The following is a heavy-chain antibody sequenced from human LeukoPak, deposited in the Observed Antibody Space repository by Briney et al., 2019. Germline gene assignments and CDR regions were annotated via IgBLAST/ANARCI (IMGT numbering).Heavy chain of an antibody. V-gene: IGHV3-23*01. CDR1: GFTFGSYA. CDR3: AKDFSPVGNYVIYFDS. Sequence: PAGSPRLSCAASGFTFGSYAMNWVRQAPGKGLEWVSTISGSGVSTYFADSVKGRFTISRDNSKNTLYLQMNSLRPEDTAVYYCAKDFSPVGNYVIYFDSWGQGTLVTVSS. J-gene: IGHJ4*01. D-gene: IGHD1-7*01. CDR2: ISGSGVST.